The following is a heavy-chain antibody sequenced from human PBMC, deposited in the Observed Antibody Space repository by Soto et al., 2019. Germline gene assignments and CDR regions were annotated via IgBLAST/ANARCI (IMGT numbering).Heavy chain of an antibody. CDR1: GFTFSSYS. D-gene: IGHD3-22*01. CDR3: ARVRYYDSSGYYSSASGMDV. CDR2: ISSSSSYI. V-gene: IGHV3-21*01. Sequence: PGGSLRLSCAASGFTFSSYSMNWVRQAPGKGLEWVSSISSSSSYIYYADSVKGRFTISRDNAKNSLYLQMNSLRAEDTAVYYCARVRYYDSSGYYSSASGMDVWGQATTVTVSS. J-gene: IGHJ6*01.